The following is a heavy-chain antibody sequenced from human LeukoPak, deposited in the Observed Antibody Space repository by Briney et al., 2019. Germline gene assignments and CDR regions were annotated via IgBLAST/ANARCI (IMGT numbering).Heavy chain of an antibody. CDR3: ASSPRIVGRLDYYYYMDV. CDR1: GLTLSTYA. CDR2: IIPMFGSA. J-gene: IGHJ6*03. Sequence: SVKVSCKASGLTLSTYAISWVRQAPGQGLEWMGGIIPMFGSAHYAQKFQDRVTITRDESTTIAYMELSSLRPEDTAVYYCASSPRIVGRLDYYYYMDVWGKGTTLTVSS. V-gene: IGHV1-69*05. D-gene: IGHD6-6*01.